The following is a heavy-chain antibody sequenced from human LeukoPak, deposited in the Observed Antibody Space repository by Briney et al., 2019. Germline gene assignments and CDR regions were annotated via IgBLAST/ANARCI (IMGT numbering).Heavy chain of an antibody. J-gene: IGHJ4*02. Sequence: GGSLRLSCAASGFTFSDYGIHWVRQAPGKGLEWVAFIRYDANSKYYADSVKGRFTISRDNSKNTLYLQMNSLRAEDTAVYYCAKDLGLLWFGELSSRVDYWGQGTLVTVSS. CDR2: IRYDANSK. D-gene: IGHD3-10*01. CDR1: GFTFSDYG. CDR3: AKDLGLLWFGELSSRVDY. V-gene: IGHV3-30*02.